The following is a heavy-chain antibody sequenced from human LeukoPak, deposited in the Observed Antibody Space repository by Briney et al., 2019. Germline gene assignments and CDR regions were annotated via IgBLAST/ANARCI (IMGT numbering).Heavy chain of an antibody. V-gene: IGHV4-38-2*02. CDR2: IYHSGST. Sequence: SETLSLTCNVSGYSISSGYYWGWIRQPPGKGLEWIGSIYHSGSTYYNPSLKSRVTISVDTSKNQFSLKLSSVTAADTAVYYCARADYSSTWSHDYYYMDVWGKGTTVTVSS. J-gene: IGHJ6*03. D-gene: IGHD6-13*01. CDR1: GYSISSGYY. CDR3: ARADYSSTWSHDYYYMDV.